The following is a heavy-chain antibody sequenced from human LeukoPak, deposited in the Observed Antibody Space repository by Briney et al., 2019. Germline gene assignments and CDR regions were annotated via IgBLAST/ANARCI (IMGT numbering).Heavy chain of an antibody. J-gene: IGHJ4*02. CDR1: GFTFSNYG. Sequence: GGSLRLSCAASGFTFSNYGMHWVRQAPGKGLEWVAVISYDGSNKYYADSVKGRFTISRDNSKNTLYLQMNSLRAEDTAVYYCAKVKTELAIDYWGQGTLVTVSS. CDR2: ISYDGSNK. CDR3: AKVKTELAIDY. D-gene: IGHD1-26*01. V-gene: IGHV3-30*18.